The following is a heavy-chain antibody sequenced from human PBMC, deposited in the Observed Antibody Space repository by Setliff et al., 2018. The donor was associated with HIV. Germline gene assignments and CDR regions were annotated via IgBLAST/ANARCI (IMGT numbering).Heavy chain of an antibody. Sequence: GASVKVSCKASGYTFTGHYLHWVRQAPGQGLEWLGWVNPNSGDAIYAQSFQGRVTMTRDTSINAAYMELRGLRSDDTAVYYCARNFGLSPSGKYYYYYGMDIWGQGTTVTVSS. D-gene: IGHD3-10*01. CDR2: VNPNSGDA. V-gene: IGHV1-2*02. J-gene: IGHJ6*02. CDR1: GYTFTGHY. CDR3: ARNFGLSPSGKYYYYYGMDI.